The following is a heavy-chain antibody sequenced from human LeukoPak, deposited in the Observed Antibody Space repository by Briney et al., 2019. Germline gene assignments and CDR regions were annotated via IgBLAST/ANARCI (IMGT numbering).Heavy chain of an antibody. J-gene: IGHJ4*02. CDR1: GYTFTSYG. Sequence: ASVKVSCRTSGYTFTSYGISWVRQAPGQGLEWMGWISAYNGSTNYAQKFQGRVTMTTDTSTSTAYMELTSLRSDDTALYYCARGPQRGYSDYWGQGTLVTVSS. D-gene: IGHD5-18*01. CDR2: ISAYNGST. V-gene: IGHV1-18*01. CDR3: ARGPQRGYSDY.